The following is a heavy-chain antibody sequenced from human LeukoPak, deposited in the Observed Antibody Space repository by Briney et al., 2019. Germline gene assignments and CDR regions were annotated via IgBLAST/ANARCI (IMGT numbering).Heavy chain of an antibody. CDR2: IYYSGNT. V-gene: IGHV4-31*03. CDR1: GGSISSGGYC. Sequence: SETLSLTCTVAGGSISSGGYCWSWIRQHPGKGLEWIGYIYYSGNTYYNPSLKSRVTISVDTSKNQFSLKLSSVTAADTAVYYCARVPRLGIWSGYYDYYYYMDVWGKGTTVTVSS. J-gene: IGHJ6*03. D-gene: IGHD3-3*01. CDR3: ARVPRLGIWSGYYDYYYYMDV.